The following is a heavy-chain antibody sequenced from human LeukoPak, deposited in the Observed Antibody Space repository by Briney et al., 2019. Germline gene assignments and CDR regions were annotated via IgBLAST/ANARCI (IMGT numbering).Heavy chain of an antibody. CDR2: ICSSSSYI. V-gene: IGHV3-21*01. CDR3: ARESIVTHAFDI. D-gene: IGHD2/OR15-2a*01. J-gene: IGHJ3*02. CDR1: GFTFSSYS. Sequence: GGSLRLSCAASGFTFSSYSMNWVRQAPGKGLEWVSSICSSSSYIYYADSVKGRFTISRDNAKNSLYLQMNSLRAEDTAVYYCARESIVTHAFDIWGQGTMVTVSS.